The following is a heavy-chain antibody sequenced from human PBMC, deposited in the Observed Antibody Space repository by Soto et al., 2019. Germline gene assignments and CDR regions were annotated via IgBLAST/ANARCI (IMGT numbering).Heavy chain of an antibody. CDR1: GFTFSSYG. V-gene: IGHV3-33*01. CDR2: IWYDGSNK. CDR3: ARDGALRFLEWLRESRFDY. Sequence: GGSLRLSCAASGFTFSSYGMHWVRQAPGKGLEWVAVIWYDGSNKYYADSVKGRFTISRDNSKNTLYLQMNSLRAEDTAVYYCARDGALRFLEWLRESRFDYWGQGTLVTVSS. J-gene: IGHJ4*02. D-gene: IGHD3-3*01.